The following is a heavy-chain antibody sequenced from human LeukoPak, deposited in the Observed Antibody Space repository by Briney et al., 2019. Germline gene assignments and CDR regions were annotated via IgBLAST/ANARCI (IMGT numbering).Heavy chain of an antibody. CDR1: GYGFTSYW. Sequence: GESLKISCKGSGYGFTSYWIGWVRQMPGKGLEWLGIIYPGDSDTRYSPPFQGQVTISADKSISTAYLQWSSLKASDTAMYYCSIPRYSSGWYGDYWGQGTLVTVSS. CDR2: IYPGDSDT. CDR3: SIPRYSSGWYGDY. V-gene: IGHV5-51*01. J-gene: IGHJ4*02. D-gene: IGHD6-19*01.